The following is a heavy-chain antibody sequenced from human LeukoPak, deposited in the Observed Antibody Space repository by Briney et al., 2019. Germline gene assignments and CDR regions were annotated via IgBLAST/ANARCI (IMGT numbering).Heavy chain of an antibody. Sequence: SETLSLTCTVSGGSISSYYWSWIRQPPGKGLEWIGYIYYSGSTNYNPSLKSRVTISVDTSKNQFSLELSSVTAADTAVYYCARAVEMATIFFDYWGQGTLVTVSS. J-gene: IGHJ4*02. V-gene: IGHV4-59*01. CDR2: IYYSGST. CDR1: GGSISSYY. CDR3: ARAVEMATIFFDY. D-gene: IGHD5-24*01.